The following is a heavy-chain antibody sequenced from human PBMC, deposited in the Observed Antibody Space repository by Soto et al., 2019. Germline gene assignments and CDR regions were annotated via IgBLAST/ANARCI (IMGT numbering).Heavy chain of an antibody. CDR2: INPNSGGT. Sequence: ASVKVSCKASGYTFTGYYMHWVRQAPGQGLEWMGWINPNSGGTNYAQKFQGRVTMTRGTSISTAYMELSRLRSDDTAVYYCARDHSRIVGADRRAFDIWGQGTMVTVSS. V-gene: IGHV1-2*02. CDR3: ARDHSRIVGADRRAFDI. D-gene: IGHD1-26*01. J-gene: IGHJ3*02. CDR1: GYTFTGYY.